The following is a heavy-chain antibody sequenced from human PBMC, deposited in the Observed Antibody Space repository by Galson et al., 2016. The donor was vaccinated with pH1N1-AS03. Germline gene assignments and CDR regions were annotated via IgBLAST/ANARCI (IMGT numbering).Heavy chain of an antibody. Sequence: SLRLSCAASGFIFTHYSMHWVRQAPGKGLEWVAVMSYEGTTTYYADSVKGRIAISRDNSQNTLYLQLNSLRAEDTAVYYCAKDWNHTIDYWGQGTLVTVSS. CDR2: MSYEGTTT. V-gene: IGHV3-30*09. CDR1: GFIFTHYS. D-gene: IGHD1-1*01. J-gene: IGHJ4*02. CDR3: AKDWNHTIDY.